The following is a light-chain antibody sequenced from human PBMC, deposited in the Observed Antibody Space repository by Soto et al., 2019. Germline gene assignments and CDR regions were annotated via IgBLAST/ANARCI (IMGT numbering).Light chain of an antibody. V-gene: IGKV3-11*01. CDR2: DAS. CDR3: KKRRKWPRVT. J-gene: IGKJ3*01. CDR1: QSVSSY. Sequence: EIVLTQSPATLSLSPGERATLSCRASQSVSSYLAWYQQKPGQAPMLLIYDASNMATCIPARFSGSGSGTDFTLTISSLEPEDFAVYYCKKRRKWPRVTLATGTTVHIK.